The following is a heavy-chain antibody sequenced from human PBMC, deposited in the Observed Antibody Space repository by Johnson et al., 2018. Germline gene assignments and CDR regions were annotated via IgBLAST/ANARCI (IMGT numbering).Heavy chain of an antibody. J-gene: IGHJ1*01. CDR3: TKPPVGWLGEGAEYFQH. D-gene: IGHD3-3*01. V-gene: IGHV3-9*01. CDR2: ITWNSGSI. Sequence: QLGESGGGLVQPGRSLRLSCAASGFTFDDYAMHWVRQAPGKGLEWVSGITWNSGSIGYADSVKGRFTSSRDNAKNSLYLQMNSLRAEDTALYYCTKPPVGWLGEGAEYFQHWGQGTLVTVSS. CDR1: GFTFDDYA.